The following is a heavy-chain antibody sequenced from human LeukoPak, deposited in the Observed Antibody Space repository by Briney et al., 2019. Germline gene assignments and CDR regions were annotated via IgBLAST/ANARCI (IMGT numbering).Heavy chain of an antibody. Sequence: GGSLRLSCAASGFTFSSYGMHWVRQAPGKGLEWVAFIPYDGSNKYYADSVKGRFTISRDNSKNTLYLQMNSLRAEDTAVYYCTRGLLGIDYWGQGTLVTVSS. J-gene: IGHJ4*02. CDR2: IPYDGSNK. V-gene: IGHV3-30*02. CDR3: TRGLLGIDY. D-gene: IGHD2-8*02. CDR1: GFTFSSYG.